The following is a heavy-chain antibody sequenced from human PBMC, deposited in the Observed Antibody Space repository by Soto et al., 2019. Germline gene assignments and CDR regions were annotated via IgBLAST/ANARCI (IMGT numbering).Heavy chain of an antibody. CDR3: ARGPYGDYALLNY. Sequence: QVQLQESGPGLVKPSQTLSLTCTVSGGSISSGDYYWSWIRQPPGKGLEWIGYISYRGSTYYNLSLKSRVTISVDTSKNQFSLKLSSVTAADTAVYYCARGPYGDYALLNYWGQGTLVTMSS. CDR2: ISYRGST. V-gene: IGHV4-30-4*01. CDR1: GGSISSGDYY. J-gene: IGHJ4*02. D-gene: IGHD4-17*01.